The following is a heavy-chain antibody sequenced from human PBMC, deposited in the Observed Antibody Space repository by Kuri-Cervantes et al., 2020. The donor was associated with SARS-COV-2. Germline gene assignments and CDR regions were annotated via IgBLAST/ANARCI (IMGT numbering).Heavy chain of an antibody. D-gene: IGHD1-26*01. CDR3: ARDLPLWELLEFGFDY. Sequence: ASVKVSCKASGYTFTGYYMHWVRQAPGQGLEWMGWINPNSGGTNYAQKFQGRVTMTRDTSISTAYMELGRLRSDDTAVYYCARDLPLWELLEFGFDYWGQGTLVTVSS. CDR2: INPNSGGT. J-gene: IGHJ4*02. V-gene: IGHV1-2*02. CDR1: GYTFTGYY.